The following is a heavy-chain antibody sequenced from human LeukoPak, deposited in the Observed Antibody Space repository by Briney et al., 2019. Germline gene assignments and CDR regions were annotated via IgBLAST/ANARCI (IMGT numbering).Heavy chain of an antibody. D-gene: IGHD2-2*01. CDR2: ISSSGSFI. CDR3: ARDLRYCSSASCSENGAFDI. Sequence: GRSLRLFCAASGFTFSSYSMNWVRQAPGEGLEWVSSISSSGSFIYYADSVKGRFTISRDNARNSLFLQMNSLRAEDTAVYYCARDLRYCSSASCSENGAFDIWGQGTMVTVSS. CDR1: GFTFSSYS. J-gene: IGHJ3*02. V-gene: IGHV3-21*01.